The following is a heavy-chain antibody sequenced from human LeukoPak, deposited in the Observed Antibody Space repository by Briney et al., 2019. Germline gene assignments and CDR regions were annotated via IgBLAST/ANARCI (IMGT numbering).Heavy chain of an antibody. Sequence: GRSLRLSCAASGFTFSSYAMHWVRQAPGKGLEWVAVISYDGSNKYYADSVKGRFTISRDNSKNTLYLQMNSLRAEDTAVYYCARGTPPPSIVLLWFGGPKVSYGMDVWGQGTTVTVSS. CDR1: GFTFSSYA. J-gene: IGHJ6*02. D-gene: IGHD3-10*01. V-gene: IGHV3-30*04. CDR2: ISYDGSNK. CDR3: ARGTPPPSIVLLWFGGPKVSYGMDV.